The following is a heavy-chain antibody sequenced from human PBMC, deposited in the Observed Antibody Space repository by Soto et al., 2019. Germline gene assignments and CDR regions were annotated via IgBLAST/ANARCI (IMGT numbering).Heavy chain of an antibody. J-gene: IGHJ4*02. V-gene: IGHV3-23*01. CDR1: GFTFRSYA. CDR2: ITSSGGNT. D-gene: IGHD6-13*01. CDR3: AKGNAAACGRGAYFHS. Sequence: QLLESGGGLVQPGGSLRLSCATSGFTFRSYAMSWVRQAPGKGLEWVSTITSSGGNTFYAGSVKGRFTISRDNSKSTLSLQINSLKAEPTAIYYCAKGNAAACGRGAYFHSWGQGTLVTVSS.